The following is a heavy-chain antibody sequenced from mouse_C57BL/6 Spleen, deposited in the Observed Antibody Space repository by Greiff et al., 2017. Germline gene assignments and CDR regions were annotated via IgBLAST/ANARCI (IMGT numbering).Heavy chain of an antibody. CDR2: IYPGDGDT. V-gene: IGHV1-82*01. CDR1: GYAFSSSW. CDR3: ARPYSYWYFDV. Sequence: VQLQQSGPELVKPGASVKISCKASGYAFSSSWMNWVKQRPGKGLEWIGRIYPGDGDTNYNGKFKGKATLTADKSSSTAYMQLSSLTSEDSAVYFCARPYSYWYFDVWGTGTTVTVSS. J-gene: IGHJ1*03. D-gene: IGHD2-12*01.